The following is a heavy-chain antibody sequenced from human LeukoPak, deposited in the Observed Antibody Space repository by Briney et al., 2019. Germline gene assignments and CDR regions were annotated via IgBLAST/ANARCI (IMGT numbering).Heavy chain of an antibody. D-gene: IGHD6-19*01. CDR3: ARGGIQVSGIDEFDY. J-gene: IGHJ4*02. CDR1: GFTFIDYD. CDR2: IGIRGDT. V-gene: IGHV3-13*01. Sequence: GGSLRLSCAASGFTFIDYDMHWVRQVIGKGLEWVSAIGIRGDTHYSGSVKGRFTISRENAESSLYLQMNSLRAEDTAVYYCARGGIQVSGIDEFDYRGQGTLVTVSS.